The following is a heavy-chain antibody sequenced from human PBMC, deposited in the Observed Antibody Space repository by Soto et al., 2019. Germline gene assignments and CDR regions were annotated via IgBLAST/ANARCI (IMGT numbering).Heavy chain of an antibody. CDR3: ARVSSSWYKDYFDY. D-gene: IGHD6-13*01. CDR2: IIPIFGTT. Sequence: QVQLVQSGAEVKKPGSSVKVSCKASGGTFSNYAISWVRQAPGQGLEWMGGIIPIFGTTNYAQRFQGRVTIPADEXXSTAYMELSSLRSEDTAVYYCARVSSSWYKDYFDYWGQGTLVTVSS. CDR1: GGTFSNYA. V-gene: IGHV1-69*12. J-gene: IGHJ4*02.